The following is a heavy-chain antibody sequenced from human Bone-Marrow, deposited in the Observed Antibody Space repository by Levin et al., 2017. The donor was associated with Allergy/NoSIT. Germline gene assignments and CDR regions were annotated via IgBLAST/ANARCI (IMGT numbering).Heavy chain of an antibody. Sequence: ASVKVSCKVSGYSISRLSMHWVRQAPGKGLEWMGGFDNEDGETVYAQMFQGRVTMTEDTSTDTAYMELSRLRSEDPAEYYCASDRGQGDYGAGAFDIWGQGTMVTVSS. J-gene: IGHJ3*02. D-gene: IGHD4-17*01. CDR2: FDNEDGET. CDR3: ASDRGQGDYGAGAFDI. CDR1: GYSISRLS. V-gene: IGHV1-24*01.